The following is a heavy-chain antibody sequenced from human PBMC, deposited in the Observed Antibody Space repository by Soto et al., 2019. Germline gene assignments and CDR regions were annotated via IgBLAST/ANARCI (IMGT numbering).Heavy chain of an antibody. V-gene: IGHV4-30-2*01. CDR1: CGSISSGGYS. CDR2: IYHSGST. Sequence: SETLSLTCAFSCGSISSGGYSWSWIRQPPGKGLEWIGYIYHSGSTYYNPSLKSRVTISVDRSKNQFSLKLSSVTAADTAVYYCARVSKDDSRLTPRPYYFDYWGQGTLVTVSS. CDR3: ARVSKDDSRLTPRPYYFDY. D-gene: IGHD3-22*01. J-gene: IGHJ4*02.